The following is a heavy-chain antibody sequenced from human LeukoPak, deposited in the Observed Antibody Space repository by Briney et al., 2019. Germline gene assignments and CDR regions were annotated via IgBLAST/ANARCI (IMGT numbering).Heavy chain of an antibody. Sequence: GASVKLSCKASGYTFTAYYMHWVRQAPGQGLEWMGWINPNSGGTNYAQTFPGRVTMTRNTSISTVYMELSRLRSDDTGVYYCARDEEHYFDYWGQGTLVTVSS. J-gene: IGHJ4*02. CDR3: ARDEEHYFDY. CDR1: GYTFTAYY. D-gene: IGHD1-1*01. CDR2: INPNSGGT. V-gene: IGHV1-2*02.